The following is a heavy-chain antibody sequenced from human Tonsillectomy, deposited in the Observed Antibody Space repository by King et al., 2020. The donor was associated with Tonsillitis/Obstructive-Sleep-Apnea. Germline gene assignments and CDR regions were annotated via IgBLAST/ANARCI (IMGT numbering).Heavy chain of an antibody. J-gene: IGHJ3*02. D-gene: IGHD2-2*01. CDR1: GGSISSYY. Sequence: VQLQESGPGLVKPSETLSLTCTVSGGSISSYYWSWIRQPPGKGLEWIGYIYYSGSTNYNPSLKSRVTISVDTSKNQFSLKLSSVTAADTAVYYCARRHCSSTSCDEGAFDIWGQGTMVTVSS. V-gene: IGHV4-59*01. CDR3: ARRHCSSTSCDEGAFDI. CDR2: IYYSGST.